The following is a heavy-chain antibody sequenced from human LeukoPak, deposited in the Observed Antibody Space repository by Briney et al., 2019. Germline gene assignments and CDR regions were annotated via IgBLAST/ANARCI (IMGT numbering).Heavy chain of an antibody. V-gene: IGHV4-34*01. CDR2: INHSGST. J-gene: IGHJ4*02. Sequence: SETLSLTCAVYGGSFSGYYWSWIRQPPGKGLEWIGEINHSGSTYYDPSLKSRVTISVDTSKNQFSLKLSSVTAADTAVYYCARHVYYYDSSGYYEFDYWGQGTLVTVSS. CDR1: GGSFSGYY. CDR3: ARHVYYYDSSGYYEFDY. D-gene: IGHD3-22*01.